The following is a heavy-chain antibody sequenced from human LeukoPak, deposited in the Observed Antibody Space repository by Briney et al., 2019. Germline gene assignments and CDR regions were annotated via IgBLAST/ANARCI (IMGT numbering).Heavy chain of an antibody. J-gene: IGHJ4*02. V-gene: IGHV4-59*12. Sequence: SETLSLTCTVSGVSISTYYWTWIRQPPGKGLEWIGNIDYSGNTKYNPSLKSRVTISVDTSKNHFSLKLSSVTAADTAVYYCARWYYDSSGYRYFDYWSQGTLVIVSS. D-gene: IGHD3-22*01. CDR3: ARWYYDSSGYRYFDY. CDR1: GVSISTYY. CDR2: IDYSGNT.